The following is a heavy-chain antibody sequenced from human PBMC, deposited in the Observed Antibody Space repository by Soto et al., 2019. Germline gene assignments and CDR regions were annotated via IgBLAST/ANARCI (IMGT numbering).Heavy chain of an antibody. V-gene: IGHV4-59*01. J-gene: IGHJ4*02. CDR2: IYYSGST. CDR1: GGSISSYY. D-gene: IGHD4-17*01. Sequence: SETLSLTCTVSGGSISSYYWSWIRQPPGKVLEWIGYIYYSGSTNYNPSLKSRVTISVDTSKNQFSLKLSSVTAADTAVYYCAREYGDYPYFDYWGQGTLDTVSS. CDR3: AREYGDYPYFDY.